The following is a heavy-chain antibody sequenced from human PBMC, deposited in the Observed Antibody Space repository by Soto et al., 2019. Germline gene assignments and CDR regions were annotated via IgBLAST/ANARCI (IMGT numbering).Heavy chain of an antibody. D-gene: IGHD3-3*01. CDR2: ISGSGGST. J-gene: IGHJ6*03. CDR3: AKDLAPSGFLAWSQPPYYMYV. Sequence: EVQLLESGGGLVQPGGSLRLSCAASGFTFSSYAMSWVRQAPGKGLEWVSAISGSGGSTYYADSVKGRFTISRDNSKNSLYLQMNSLRAEDTAVYYCAKDLAPSGFLAWSQPPYYMYVWGKGTTVTVSS. V-gene: IGHV3-23*01. CDR1: GFTFSSYA.